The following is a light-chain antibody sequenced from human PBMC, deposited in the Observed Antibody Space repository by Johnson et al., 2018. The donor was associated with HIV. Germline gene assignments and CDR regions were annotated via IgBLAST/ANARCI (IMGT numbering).Light chain of an antibody. J-gene: IGLJ1*01. Sequence: QSVLTQPPSVSAAPGQDVIISCSGSTSNVGINFVSWYQQLPGTAPKLLIYENNKRPSGIPDRFSGSKSGTSATLGITGLQTGDEADYYCATWDTGLSAGVFGTGTKVTVL. V-gene: IGLV1-51*02. CDR1: TSNVGINF. CDR3: ATWDTGLSAGV. CDR2: ENN.